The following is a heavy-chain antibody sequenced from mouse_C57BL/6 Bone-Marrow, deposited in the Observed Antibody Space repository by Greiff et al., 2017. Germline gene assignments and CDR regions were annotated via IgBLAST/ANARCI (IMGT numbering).Heavy chain of an antibody. CDR3: ARGGSWYYFDY. Sequence: QVQLQQSGAELVRPGASVKLSCKASGYTFTDYYINWVKQRPGQGLEWIARIYPGSGNTYYNEKFKGKATLTAEKSSSTAYMQLSSLTSEDSAVYFCARGGSWYYFDYWGQGTTLTVSS. CDR1: GYTFTDYY. D-gene: IGHD1-1*01. J-gene: IGHJ2*01. CDR2: IYPGSGNT. V-gene: IGHV1-76*01.